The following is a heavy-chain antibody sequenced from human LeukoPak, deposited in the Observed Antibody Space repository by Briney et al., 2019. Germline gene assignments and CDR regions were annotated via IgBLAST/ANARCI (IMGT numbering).Heavy chain of an antibody. CDR2: ISSSGSTI. J-gene: IGHJ6*02. CDR3: ARDRYGSGAHFYYYYYGMDV. CDR1: GFTFSDYY. Sequence: GGSLRLSCAASGFTFSDYYMSWIRQAPGKGLEWVSYISSSGSTIYYADSVKGRFTISRDNAKNSLYLQMNSLRAEDTAVYYCARDRYGSGAHFYYYYYGMDVWGQGTMVTVSS. D-gene: IGHD3-10*01. V-gene: IGHV3-11*01.